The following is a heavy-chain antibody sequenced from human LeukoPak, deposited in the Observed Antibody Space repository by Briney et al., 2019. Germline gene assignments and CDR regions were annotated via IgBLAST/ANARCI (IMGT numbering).Heavy chain of an antibody. CDR2: IYYSGST. J-gene: IGHJ4*02. D-gene: IGHD6-13*01. Sequence: SETLSLTCTVSGGSISSGDYYWSWIRQPPGKGLEWIGYIYYSGSTNYSPSLKSRVTISVDTSKNQFSLKLSSVTAADTAVYYCARRDSSSWHFDYWGQGTLVTVSS. V-gene: IGHV4-30-4*08. CDR1: GGSISSGDYY. CDR3: ARRDSSSWHFDY.